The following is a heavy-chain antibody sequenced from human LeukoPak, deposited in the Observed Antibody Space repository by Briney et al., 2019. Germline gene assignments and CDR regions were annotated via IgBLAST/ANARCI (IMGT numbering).Heavy chain of an antibody. D-gene: IGHD4-17*01. CDR3: AVFSFYGDYVDY. Sequence: ASETLSITCTVSGGSISSSSYYWGWIRQPPGKGLEWIGSIYYSGSTYYNPSLKSRVTISVDTSKNQFSLKLSSVTAADTAVYYCAVFSFYGDYVDYWGQGTLVTVSS. CDR1: GGSISSSSYY. J-gene: IGHJ4*02. V-gene: IGHV4-39*07. CDR2: IYYSGST.